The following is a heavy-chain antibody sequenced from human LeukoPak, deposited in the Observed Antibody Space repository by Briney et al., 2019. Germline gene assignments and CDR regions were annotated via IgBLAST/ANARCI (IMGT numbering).Heavy chain of an antibody. V-gene: IGHV5-10-1*01. CDR3: ARLPRHCSGGSCHSINY. D-gene: IGHD2-15*01. CDR1: GYSFTSYW. J-gene: IGHJ4*02. Sequence: GESLKISCKGSGYSFTSYWISWVRQMPGRGLEWMGRIDPSDSYTKYSPSFQGHVTISADKSISTAYLQWSSLKASDTAMYYCARLPRHCSGGSCHSINYWGQGTLVTVSS. CDR2: IDPSDSYT.